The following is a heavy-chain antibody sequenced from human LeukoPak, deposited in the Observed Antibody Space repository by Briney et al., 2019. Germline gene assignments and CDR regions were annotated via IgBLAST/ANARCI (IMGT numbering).Heavy chain of an antibody. CDR1: GFPFSSYT. CDR3: ASAGPPVARMVEPFDY. J-gene: IGHJ4*02. D-gene: IGHD6-19*01. CDR2: ISSSSRYI. V-gene: IGHV3-21*01. Sequence: GGSLRLSCAASGFPFSSYTINWVRQAPGKGLEWVSSISSSSRYIYYADSVKGRFTISRDNARNSLYLQMDSLRVEDTAVYYCASAGPPVARMVEPFDYWGQGTLITVSS.